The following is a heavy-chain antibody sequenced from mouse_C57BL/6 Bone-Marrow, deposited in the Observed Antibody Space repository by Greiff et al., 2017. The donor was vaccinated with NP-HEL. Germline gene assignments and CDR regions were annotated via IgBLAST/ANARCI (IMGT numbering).Heavy chain of an antibody. D-gene: IGHD2-3*01. V-gene: IGHV1-18*01. CDR2: INPNNGGT. Sequence: EVQLQQSGPELVKPRASVKIPCKASGYTFTDYNMDWVKQSHGKSLEWIGDINPNNGGTIYNQKFKGKATLTVDKSSSTAYMELRSLTSEDTAVYYCARGYDGRWYFDVWGTGTTVTVSS. CDR3: ARGYDGRWYFDV. J-gene: IGHJ1*03. CDR1: GYTFTDYN.